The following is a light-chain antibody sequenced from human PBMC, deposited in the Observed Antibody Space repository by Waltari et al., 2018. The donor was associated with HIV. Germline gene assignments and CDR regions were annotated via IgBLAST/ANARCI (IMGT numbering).Light chain of an antibody. CDR2: GNS. CDR3: QSYDSSLSGLV. Sequence: QSVLTQPPSVSAAPGPRVTISCTGSSSNIGAGYDVHWYQQLPGTAPKLLIYGNSNRPSGVPDRFSGSKSGTSASLAITGLQAEDEADYYCQSYDSSLSGLVFGTGTKVTVL. V-gene: IGLV1-40*01. J-gene: IGLJ1*01. CDR1: SSNIGAGYD.